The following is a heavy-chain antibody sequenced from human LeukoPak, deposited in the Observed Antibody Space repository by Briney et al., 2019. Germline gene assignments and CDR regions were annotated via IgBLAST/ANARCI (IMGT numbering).Heavy chain of an antibody. J-gene: IGHJ6*03. Sequence: SETLSLTCTVSGASISSGAYYWTWLRQHPEKGLEWLGYIYYTGHTYYNPPLHSRLTTSVDASKNHYSLKISSVTAADTAVYYCAGEGRGYGFMDVWGEGTTVSVSS. CDR3: AGEGRGYGFMDV. CDR1: GASISSGAYY. D-gene: IGHD5-12*01. V-gene: IGHV4-31*03. CDR2: IYYTGHT.